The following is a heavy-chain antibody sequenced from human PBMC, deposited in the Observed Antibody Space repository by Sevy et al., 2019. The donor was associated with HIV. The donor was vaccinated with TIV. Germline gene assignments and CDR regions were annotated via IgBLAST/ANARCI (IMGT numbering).Heavy chain of an antibody. V-gene: IGHV3-48*01. CDR3: ATQRGGYERLYYFDS. J-gene: IGHJ4*02. Sequence: GGSLRLSCVASGFTYSMNWVRQAPGKGREWVSYISGRSATIHYADSVKGRFTISRDNAKNSLYLQMNTLRAEDTAVYYCATQRGGYERLYYFDSWGQGTLVTVSS. CDR2: ISGRSATI. CDR1: GFTYS. D-gene: IGHD5-12*01.